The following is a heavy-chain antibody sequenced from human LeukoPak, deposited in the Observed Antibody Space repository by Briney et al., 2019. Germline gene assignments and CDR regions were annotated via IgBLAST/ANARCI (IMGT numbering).Heavy chain of an antibody. V-gene: IGHV3-30*12. Sequence: GGSLRLSCAASGFTFSSYGMHWVRQAPGKGLEWVAVISYDGSNKYYADSVKGRFTISRDNSKNTLYLQMNSLRAEDTAIYYCAKGYYDYVWGSPYYYMDVWGKGTTVTVSS. J-gene: IGHJ6*03. CDR1: GFTFSSYG. D-gene: IGHD3-16*01. CDR3: AKGYYDYVWGSPYYYMDV. CDR2: ISYDGSNK.